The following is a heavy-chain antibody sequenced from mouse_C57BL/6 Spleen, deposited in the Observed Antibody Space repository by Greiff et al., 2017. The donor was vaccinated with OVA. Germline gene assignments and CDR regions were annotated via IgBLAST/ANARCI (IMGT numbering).Heavy chain of an antibody. CDR3: ARGGPNWDGYFDY. D-gene: IGHD4-1*01. V-gene: IGHV1-26*01. Sequence: EVQLQQSGPELVKPGASVKISCKASGYTFTDYYMNWVKQSHGKSLEWIGDINPNNGGTSYNQKFKGKATLTVDKSSSTAYMELRSLTSEDSAVYYCARGGPNWDGYFDYWGQGTTLTVSS. J-gene: IGHJ2*01. CDR2: INPNNGGT. CDR1: GYTFTDYY.